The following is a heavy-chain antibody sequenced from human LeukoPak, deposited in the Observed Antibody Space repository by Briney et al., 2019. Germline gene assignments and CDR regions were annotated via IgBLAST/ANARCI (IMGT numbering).Heavy chain of an antibody. D-gene: IGHD2/OR15-2a*01. CDR2: VRPYDGNK. CDR1: GYTFSDYH. CDR3: ARVTSVTRSPWSWGPKRIGHEVNWFDP. Sequence: GASVKLSCKASGYTFSDYHITWVRQAPGLWLEWLGWVRPYDGNKSYAEKFQGRLSMSTDRSTRTAYMDLRSLGPDDTAMYYCARVTSVTRSPWSWGPKRIGHEVNWFDPWGQGTLVIVSS. V-gene: IGHV1-18*01. J-gene: IGHJ5*02.